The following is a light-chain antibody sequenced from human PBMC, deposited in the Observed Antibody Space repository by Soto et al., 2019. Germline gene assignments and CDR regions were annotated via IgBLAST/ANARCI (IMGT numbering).Light chain of an antibody. J-gene: IGKJ1*01. CDR3: LQYGTFPRT. CDR1: QSFRSSY. Sequence: EIVLTQSPGTLSLSPGERATLSCRASQSFRSSYLAWYQQNAGQAPRLLIYGASSRATGIPDRFSGSGSGTDFTLTISRLEPEDFAVYYCLQYGTFPRTFGQGTKVDI. CDR2: GAS. V-gene: IGKV3-20*01.